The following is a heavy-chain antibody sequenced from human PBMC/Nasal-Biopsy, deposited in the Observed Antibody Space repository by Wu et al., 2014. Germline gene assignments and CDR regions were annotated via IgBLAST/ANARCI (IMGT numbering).Heavy chain of an antibody. CDR1: GGSFSDRNYY. Sequence: TLSLTCTVSGGSFSDRNYYWGWVRQPPGKGLEWIGTIYNSGSTDYNASLKGRVTISLDTSQSLFSLKVNSVTAEDTAVYYCARDISRAWFYYWGRGTLVTVSS. D-gene: IGHD3-10*01. J-gene: IGHJ4*02. CDR3: ARDISRAWFYY. V-gene: IGHV4-39*02. CDR2: IYNSGST.